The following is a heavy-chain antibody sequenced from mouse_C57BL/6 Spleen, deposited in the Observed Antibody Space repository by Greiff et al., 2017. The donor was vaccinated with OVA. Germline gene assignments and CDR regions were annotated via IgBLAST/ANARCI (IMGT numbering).Heavy chain of an antibody. CDR1: GYTFTTYP. V-gene: IGHV1-47*01. J-gene: IGHJ1*03. CDR2: FHPYNDDT. D-gene: IGHD3-3*01. Sequence: VHLVESGAELVKPGASVKMSCKASGYTFTTYPIEWMKQNHGKSLEWIGNFHPYNDDTKYNEKFKGKATLTVEKSSSTVYLELSRLTSDDSAVYYCARGLGAYWYFDVWGTGTTVTVSS. CDR3: ARGLGAYWYFDV.